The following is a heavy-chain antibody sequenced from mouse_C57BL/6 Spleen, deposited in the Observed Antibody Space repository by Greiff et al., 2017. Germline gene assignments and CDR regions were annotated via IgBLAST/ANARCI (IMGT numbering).Heavy chain of an antibody. Sequence: QVQLQQPGAELVKPGASVKLSCKASGYTFTSYWMHWVKQRPGQGLEWIGMIHPNSGSTNYNEKFKSKATLTVDKSSSTAYMQLSSLTSEDSAVYYCARERDYDVAMDYWGQGTSVTVSS. D-gene: IGHD2-4*01. CDR3: ARERDYDVAMDY. CDR1: GYTFTSYW. V-gene: IGHV1-64*01. J-gene: IGHJ4*01. CDR2: IHPNSGST.